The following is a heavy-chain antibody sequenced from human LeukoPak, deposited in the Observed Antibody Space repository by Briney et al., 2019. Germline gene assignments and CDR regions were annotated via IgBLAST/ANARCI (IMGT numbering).Heavy chain of an antibody. CDR3: ARDADSHGTGLFDY. J-gene: IGHJ4*02. CDR2: IYYSGST. D-gene: IGHD5-18*01. V-gene: IGHV4-31*03. CDR1: GGSISSGGYY. Sequence: SQTLSLTCTVSGGSISSGGYYWSWIRQHPGKGLEWIGYIYYSGSTYYNPSLKSRVTISVDTSKNQFSLKLSSMTAADTAVYYCARDADSHGTGLFDYWGQGTLVTVSS.